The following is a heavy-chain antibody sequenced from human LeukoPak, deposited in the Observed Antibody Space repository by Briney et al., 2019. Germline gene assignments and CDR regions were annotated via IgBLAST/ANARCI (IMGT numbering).Heavy chain of an antibody. CDR1: GFTFSSYA. V-gene: IGHV3-30*04. J-gene: IGHJ6*02. CDR3: ARERTGYQLLSGMAV. Sequence: PGGSLRLSCAASGFTFSSYAMHWVRQAPGKGLEWVAVISYDGSNKYYADSVKGRFTISRDNAKNSLYLQMNSLRDEDTAVYYCARERTGYQLLSGMAVWGQGTTVTVSS. D-gene: IGHD2-2*01. CDR2: ISYDGSNK.